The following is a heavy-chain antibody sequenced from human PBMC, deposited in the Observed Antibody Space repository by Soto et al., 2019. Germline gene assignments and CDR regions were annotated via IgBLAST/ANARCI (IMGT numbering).Heavy chain of an antibody. V-gene: IGHV3-33*01. D-gene: IGHD3-10*01. CDR2: IWYDGSKK. Sequence: QVQLVESGGGVVQPGRSLRLSCAATGFNFNGQGMHWVRQAPGKGLEGVSFIWYDGSKKYYADSLKGRFTISRDNSRNTLYLEMNSLRVEDTAVYYCARDDVYYDGSGRNDHYGMDVWGQGTTVTVSS. CDR1: GFNFNGQG. CDR3: ARDDVYYDGSGRNDHYGMDV. J-gene: IGHJ6*02.